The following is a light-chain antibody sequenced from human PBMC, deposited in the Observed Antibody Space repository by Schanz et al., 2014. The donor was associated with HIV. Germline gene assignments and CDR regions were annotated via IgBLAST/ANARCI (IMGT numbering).Light chain of an antibody. CDR3: GTWDDSLSVVV. V-gene: IGLV1-51*01. CDR2: DND. CDR1: SSNIGTNT. J-gene: IGLJ2*01. Sequence: QSVVTQPPSASGTPGQRVTISCSGSSSNIGTNTVNWYQQLPGTAPKLLIYDNDKRPSGIPDRFSGSKSGTSATLGITGLQTGDEADYYCGTWDDSLSVVVFGGGTKLTVL.